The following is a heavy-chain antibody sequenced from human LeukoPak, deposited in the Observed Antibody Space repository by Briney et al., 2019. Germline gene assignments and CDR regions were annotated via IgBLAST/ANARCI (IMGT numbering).Heavy chain of an antibody. CDR2: ISSSSSTI. J-gene: IGHJ5*02. V-gene: IGHV3-48*01. Sequence: GGSLRLSCAASGFTVSSNYMNWVRQAPGKGLEWVSYISSSSSTIYYADSVKGRFTISRDNAKNSLYLQMNSLRAEDTAVYYCARDGPFGQGTLVTVSS. CDR3: ARDGP. CDR1: GFTVSSNY.